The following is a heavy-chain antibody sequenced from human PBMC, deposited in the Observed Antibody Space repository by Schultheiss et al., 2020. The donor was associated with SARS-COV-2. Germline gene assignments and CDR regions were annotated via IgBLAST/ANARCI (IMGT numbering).Heavy chain of an antibody. CDR3: ARVVVVNAFDI. CDR2: IYSGGST. Sequence: GGSLRLSCAASGFTVSSNYMSWVRQAPGKGLEWVSVIYSGGSTYYADSVKGRFTISRDNSKNTLYLQMNSLRAEDTAVYYCARVVVVNAFDIWGQGTMVTVSS. CDR1: GFTVSSNY. D-gene: IGHD3-22*01. V-gene: IGHV3-53*01. J-gene: IGHJ3*02.